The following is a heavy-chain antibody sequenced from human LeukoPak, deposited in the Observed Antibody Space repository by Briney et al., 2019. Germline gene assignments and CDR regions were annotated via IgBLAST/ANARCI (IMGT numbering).Heavy chain of an antibody. CDR3: ARDKSLRAVAGNNWFDP. CDR2: ISAYNGNT. V-gene: IGHV1-18*01. J-gene: IGHJ5*02. D-gene: IGHD6-19*01. CDR1: GYTFASYG. Sequence: ASVKVSCKASGYTFASYGISWVRQAPGQGLEWMGWISAYNGNTNYAQKLQGRVTMTTDTSTSTAYMELRSLRSDDTAVYYCARDKSLRAVAGNNWFDPWGQGTLVTVSS.